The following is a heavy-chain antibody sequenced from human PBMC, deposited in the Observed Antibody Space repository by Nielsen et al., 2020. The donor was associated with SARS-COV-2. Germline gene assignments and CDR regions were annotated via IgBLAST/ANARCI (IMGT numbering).Heavy chain of an antibody. CDR2: IYTDGST. CDR3: ARDNWGRMDV. D-gene: IGHD7-27*01. Sequence: GGSLRLSCAASRNYAMSWVRQAPGKGLDWVSVIYTDGSTSHADSVKGRFTISRDNSKNTLYLQMNSLRAEDTAVYYCARDNWGRMDVWGQGTTVTVSS. J-gene: IGHJ6*02. CDR1: RNYA. V-gene: IGHV3-66*01.